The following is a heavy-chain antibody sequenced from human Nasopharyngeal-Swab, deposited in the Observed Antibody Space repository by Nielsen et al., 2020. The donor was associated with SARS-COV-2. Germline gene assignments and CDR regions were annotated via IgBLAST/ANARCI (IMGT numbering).Heavy chain of an antibody. CDR3: GTDYVETRDY. Sequence: VRQAPGKGLEWVSSISSSSSYIYYADSVKGRFTISRDNAKNSLYLQMNSLRAEDTAVYYCGTDYVETRDYWGQGTLVTVSS. J-gene: IGHJ4*02. V-gene: IGHV3-21*01. CDR2: ISSSSSYI. D-gene: IGHD4-17*01.